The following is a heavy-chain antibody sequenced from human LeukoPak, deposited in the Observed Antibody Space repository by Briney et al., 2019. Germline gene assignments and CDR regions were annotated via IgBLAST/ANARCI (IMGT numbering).Heavy chain of an antibody. V-gene: IGHV3-23*01. CDR3: AKRRSRNTGPFDY. CDR2: ISGSNT. D-gene: IGHD5-18*01. Sequence: PGGSLRLSCAASGFTISSDALTWVRLAPGKGLECVSGISGSNTYYAESVKGRFTISRDDSNNILYLQMNSLRAEDTAVYYCAKRRSRNTGPFDYWGQGTLVTVSP. CDR1: GFTISSDA. J-gene: IGHJ4*02.